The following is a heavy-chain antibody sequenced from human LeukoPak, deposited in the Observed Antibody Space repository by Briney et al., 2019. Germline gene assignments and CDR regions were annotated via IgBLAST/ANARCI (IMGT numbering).Heavy chain of an antibody. Sequence: SETLSLTCAVSGYSISTDHHRGWIRQPPGKGLEWIGSMHHRGSNYYNPSLKSRVTISLDTSKNQVSLKLNSVTAADTAVYYCARDRSYYTFDYWGQGTLVTVSA. V-gene: IGHV4-38-2*02. CDR1: GYSISTDHH. CDR3: ARDRSYYTFDY. D-gene: IGHD3-10*01. J-gene: IGHJ4*02. CDR2: MHHRGSN.